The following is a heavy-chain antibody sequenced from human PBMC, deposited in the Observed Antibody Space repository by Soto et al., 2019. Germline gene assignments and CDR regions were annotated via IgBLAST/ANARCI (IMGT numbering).Heavy chain of an antibody. J-gene: IGHJ6*02. CDR3: AKNNALHPGTSYYYYGMDV. CDR1: GFTFDDYT. CDR2: ISWDGGST. D-gene: IGHD1-1*01. Sequence: PGESLKISCAASGFTFDDYTMHWVRQAPGKGLEWVSLISWDGGSTYYADSVKGRFTISRDNSKNSLYLQVNSLRTEDTALYYCAKNNALHPGTSYYYYGMDVWGQGTTVTLSS. V-gene: IGHV3-43*01.